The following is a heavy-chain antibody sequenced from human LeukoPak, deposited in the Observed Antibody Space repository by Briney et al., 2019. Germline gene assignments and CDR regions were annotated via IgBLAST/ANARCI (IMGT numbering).Heavy chain of an antibody. D-gene: IGHD6-19*01. V-gene: IGHV3-30-3*01. Sequence: GRSLRLSCAASGFTFSSYAMHWVRQAPGKGLEWVAVISYDGSNKYYADSVKGRFTISRDNSKNTLYLQMNSLRAEDTAVYYCGRDSSGWYEGTYFDYWGQGTLVTVSS. CDR2: ISYDGSNK. CDR1: GFTFSSYA. J-gene: IGHJ4*02. CDR3: GRDSSGWYEGTYFDY.